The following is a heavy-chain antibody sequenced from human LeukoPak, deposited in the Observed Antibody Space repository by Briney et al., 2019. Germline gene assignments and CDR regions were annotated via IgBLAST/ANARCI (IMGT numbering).Heavy chain of an antibody. CDR1: GFTFSSYS. Sequence: GGSLRLSCAASGFTFSSYSMNWVRQAPGKGLEWVSSISSSSSYIYYADSVKGRFTISRDNAKNSLYLQMNSLRAEDTAVYYCAREGGSTTVVTLGEGYFDLWGRGTLVTVSS. CDR2: ISSSSSYI. D-gene: IGHD4-23*01. J-gene: IGHJ2*01. V-gene: IGHV3-21*01. CDR3: AREGGSTTVVTLGEGYFDL.